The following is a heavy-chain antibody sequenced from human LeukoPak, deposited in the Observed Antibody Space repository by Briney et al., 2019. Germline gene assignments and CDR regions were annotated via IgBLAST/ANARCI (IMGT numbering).Heavy chain of an antibody. J-gene: IGHJ4*02. Sequence: GGSLRLSCAVSGGTFSAYWMAWVRQSPGKGLEWVAEINEDGSVKYYVDSMKGGFTISRDNAKNSLYLQMNSLGAEDTAVYYCAKVPRDSDCYWGQGTLVTVSS. CDR2: INEDGSVK. D-gene: IGHD2-21*02. CDR1: GGTFSAYW. V-gene: IGHV3-7*01. CDR3: AKVPRDSDCY.